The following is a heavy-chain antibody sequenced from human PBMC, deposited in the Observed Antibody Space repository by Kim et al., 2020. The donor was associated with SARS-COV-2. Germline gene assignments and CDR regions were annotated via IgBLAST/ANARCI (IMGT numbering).Heavy chain of an antibody. D-gene: IGHD6-19*01. V-gene: IGHV3-21*01. J-gene: IGHJ4*02. CDR3: ARGRLALYYFEY. Sequence: YADSVKGGITISRDNAEDSLYLKKNSLGAKDTAVYYCARGRLALYYFEYWGQGTLVTVSS.